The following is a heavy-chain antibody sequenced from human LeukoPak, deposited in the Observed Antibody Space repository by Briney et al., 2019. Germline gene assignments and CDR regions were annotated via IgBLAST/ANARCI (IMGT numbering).Heavy chain of an antibody. J-gene: IGHJ6*03. CDR2: INHSGST. Sequence: HPSETLSLTCAVYGGSFSGYYWSWIRQPPGKGLEWIGEINHSGSTNYNPSLKSRVTISVDTSKNQFSLKLSSVTAADTAVYYCARGATRSPCRVPAYYYYMDVWGKGTTVTVSS. V-gene: IGHV4-34*01. D-gene: IGHD2-2*01. CDR1: GGSFSGYY. CDR3: ARGATRSPCRVPAYYYYMDV.